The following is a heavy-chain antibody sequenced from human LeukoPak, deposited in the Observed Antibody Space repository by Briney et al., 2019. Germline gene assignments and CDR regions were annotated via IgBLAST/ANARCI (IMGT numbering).Heavy chain of an antibody. Sequence: PGGSLRLSCAASGFTFSSFAMSWVRQAPGKGLEWVANIKQDGSEKYYVDSVKGRFTISRDNAKNSLYLQMNSLRAEDTAVYYCARDRSGDSSRGDAFDIWGQGTMVTVSS. D-gene: IGHD3-16*01. CDR2: IKQDGSEK. J-gene: IGHJ3*02. V-gene: IGHV3-7*01. CDR3: ARDRSGDSSRGDAFDI. CDR1: GFTFSSFA.